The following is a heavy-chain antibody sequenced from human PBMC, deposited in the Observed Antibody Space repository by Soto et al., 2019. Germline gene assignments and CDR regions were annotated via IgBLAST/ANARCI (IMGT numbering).Heavy chain of an antibody. CDR1: GFTFSSYG. Sequence: GGSLRLSCAASGFTFSSYGMHWVRQAPGKGLEWVAVISYDGSNKYYADSVKGRFTISRDNSKNTLYLQMNSLRAEDTAVYYCAKDAGGPAAGYVNNWFDPWGQGTLVTVSS. CDR2: ISYDGSNK. D-gene: IGHD2-2*01. CDR3: AKDAGGPAAGYVNNWFDP. V-gene: IGHV3-30*18. J-gene: IGHJ5*02.